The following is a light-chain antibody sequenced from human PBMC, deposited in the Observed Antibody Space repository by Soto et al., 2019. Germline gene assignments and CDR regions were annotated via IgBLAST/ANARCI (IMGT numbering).Light chain of an antibody. CDR1: QSISNH. CDR2: AAS. J-gene: IGKJ1*01. CDR3: QQSYSTTWT. V-gene: IGKV1-39*01. Sequence: DIRFTQSPSFLSASVGDRVTITCRASQSISNHLNWYQQKPGKAPKLLIFAASSLQSGVPSRFSGSGSETDFTLTISSLQPEDFATYSCQQSYSTTWTFGQGTKVDIK.